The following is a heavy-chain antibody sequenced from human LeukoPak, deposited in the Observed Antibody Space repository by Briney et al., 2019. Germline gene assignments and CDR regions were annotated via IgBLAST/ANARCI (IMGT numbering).Heavy chain of an antibody. V-gene: IGHV3-23*01. J-gene: IGHJ4*02. D-gene: IGHD1-26*01. Sequence: GGSLRLSCAASGFTFSNYAMSWVRQAPGKGLEWVSVISGSGVITYYADSVKGRFTISRDNSKNTLYLQMNSLRAEDTAVYYCAKEWWEPTRDDYFEYWGQGTLVTGSS. CDR3: AKEWWEPTRDDYFEY. CDR1: GFTFSNYA. CDR2: ISGSGVIT.